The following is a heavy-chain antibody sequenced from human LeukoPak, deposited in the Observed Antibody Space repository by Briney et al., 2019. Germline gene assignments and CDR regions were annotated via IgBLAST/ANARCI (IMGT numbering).Heavy chain of an antibody. V-gene: IGHV3-7*03. CDR1: GFTFSSYW. Sequence: QPGGSLRLSCAASGFTFSSYWMSWVRQAPGKGLEWVANIKQDGSEKYYVDSVKGRFTISRDNSKNTLYLQMNSLRAEDTAVYYCASAFYGGNPDAGYWGQGTLVTVSS. CDR2: IKQDGSEK. CDR3: ASAFYGGNPDAGY. J-gene: IGHJ4*02. D-gene: IGHD4-23*01.